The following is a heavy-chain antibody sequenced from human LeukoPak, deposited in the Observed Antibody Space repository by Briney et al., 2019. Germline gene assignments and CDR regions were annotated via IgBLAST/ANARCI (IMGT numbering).Heavy chain of an antibody. Sequence: RTSETLSLTCTVSGGSISSSSYYWGWIRQPPGKGLEWIGSIYYSGSTYYNPSLKSRVTISVDTSKNQFSLKLSSVTAADTAVYYCARHPRNADRLAVFDYWGQGTLVTVSS. CDR1: GGSISSSSYY. CDR2: IYYSGST. D-gene: IGHD6-19*01. J-gene: IGHJ4*02. V-gene: IGHV4-39*01. CDR3: ARHPRNADRLAVFDY.